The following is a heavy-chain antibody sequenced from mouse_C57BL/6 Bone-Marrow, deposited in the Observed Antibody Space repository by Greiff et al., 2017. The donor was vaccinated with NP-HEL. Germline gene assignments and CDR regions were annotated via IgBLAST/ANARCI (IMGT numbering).Heavy chain of an antibody. CDR2: IYPGDGAT. CDR3: ARSRYYGSSGWFAY. J-gene: IGHJ3*01. V-gene: IGHV1-82*01. CDR1: GYAFSSSW. D-gene: IGHD1-1*01. Sequence: QVQLQQSGPELVKPGASVKISCKASGYAFSSSWMNWVKQRPGKGLEWIGRIYPGDGATNYNGKFKGKATLTADKSSSTAYMQLSSLTSEDSAVYFCARSRYYGSSGWFAYWGQGTLVTVSA.